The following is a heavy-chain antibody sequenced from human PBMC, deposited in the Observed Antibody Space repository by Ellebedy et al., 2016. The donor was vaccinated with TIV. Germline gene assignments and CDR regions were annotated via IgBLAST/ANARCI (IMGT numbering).Heavy chain of an antibody. CDR2: ININTGNP. D-gene: IGHD5-12*01. CDR1: GYTFTDYG. J-gene: IGHJ4*02. V-gene: IGHV7-4-1*02. CDR3: ARRLFSGIHYYFDY. Sequence: AASVKVSCKASGYTFTDYGITWLRQAPGQGLEWMGWININTGNPTYARGFTGRFVFSLDTSVSTTYLQINSLKAEDTAVYYCARRLFSGIHYYFDYWGQGTLVTVSS.